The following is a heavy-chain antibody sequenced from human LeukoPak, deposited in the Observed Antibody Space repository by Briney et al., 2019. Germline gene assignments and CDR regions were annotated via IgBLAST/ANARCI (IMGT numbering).Heavy chain of an antibody. Sequence: GGCLRLSCAASGFTSSSYAMSCGRQAPGKGLEWVSAISGSGGSTYYADSVKGRFTISRDNSKTTLYLQMNSLRAEDTAVYYCAKDATGYLYYFDYWGQGTLVTVSS. J-gene: IGHJ4*02. CDR1: GFTSSSYA. V-gene: IGHV3-23*01. CDR2: ISGSGGST. D-gene: IGHD3-9*01. CDR3: AKDATGYLYYFDY.